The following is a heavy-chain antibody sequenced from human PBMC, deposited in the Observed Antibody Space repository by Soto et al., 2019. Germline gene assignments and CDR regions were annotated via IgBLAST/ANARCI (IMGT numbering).Heavy chain of an antibody. Sequence: SETLSLTCAVSSGSISSSNWWSWVRQPPGKGLEWIGEIYHSGSTNYNPSLKSRVTISVDKSKNQFSLKLSSVTAADTAVYYCARIIAARGPGYYYYYMDVWGKGTTVTVSS. D-gene: IGHD6-6*01. J-gene: IGHJ6*03. CDR2: IYHSGST. CDR1: SGSISSSNW. CDR3: ARIIAARGPGYYYYYMDV. V-gene: IGHV4-4*02.